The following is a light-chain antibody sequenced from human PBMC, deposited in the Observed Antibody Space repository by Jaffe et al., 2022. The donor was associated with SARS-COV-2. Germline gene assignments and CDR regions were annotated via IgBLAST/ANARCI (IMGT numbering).Light chain of an antibody. V-gene: IGKV3-20*01. CDR2: GAS. Sequence: EIVLTQSPGTLSLSPGERATLSCWASQSVSSSYLAWYQQKPGQAPRLLIYGASSRATGIPDRFTGSGSGTDFILTVSRLEPEDFAVYYCQQYGSSPYTFGQGTKLEIK. CDR3: QQYGSSPYT. J-gene: IGKJ2*01. CDR1: QSVSSSY.